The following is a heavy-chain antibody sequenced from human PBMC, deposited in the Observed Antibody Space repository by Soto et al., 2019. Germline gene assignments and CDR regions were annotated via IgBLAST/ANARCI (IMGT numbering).Heavy chain of an antibody. D-gene: IGHD2-2*01. V-gene: IGHV3-15*07. CDR2: IRSNADGGTT. Sequence: EVQLVESGGGLVKPGGSLRLSCATSGFTFKNVWMNWVRQAPGKGLEWVGRIRSNADGGTTEDAARVKGRFTISRDDSKITVYLQMNSLKTEDTAVYYCTTTKSTTSCFDYWGQGTLVAVSS. CDR1: GFTFKNVW. CDR3: TTTKSTTSCFDY. J-gene: IGHJ4*02.